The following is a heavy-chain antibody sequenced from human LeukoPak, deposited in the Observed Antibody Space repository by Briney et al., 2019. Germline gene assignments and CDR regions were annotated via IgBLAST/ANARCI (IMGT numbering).Heavy chain of an antibody. J-gene: IGHJ4*02. Sequence: SETLSLTCTVSGGSISDYYWNWIRQPAGRRLEWIGRVYRTGSINYNPSLKSRVSISVDTSKNQFSLSLNSVTAADTAVYYCARRRDGYNFGSFYFDYWGQGILVTVSS. D-gene: IGHD5-24*01. V-gene: IGHV4-4*07. CDR1: GGSISDYY. CDR2: VYRTGSI. CDR3: ARRRDGYNFGSFYFDY.